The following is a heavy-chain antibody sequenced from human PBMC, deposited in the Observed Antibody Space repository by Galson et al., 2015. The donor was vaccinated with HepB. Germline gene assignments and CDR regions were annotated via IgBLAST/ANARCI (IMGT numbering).Heavy chain of an antibody. D-gene: IGHD6-19*01. V-gene: IGHV3-21*06. CDR2: ITRTSNSI. J-gene: IGHJ4*02. CDR3: ARDSGDVSGWYAGRGGFDY. CDR1: GFDFVRTT. Sequence: SLRLSCAASGFDFVRTTMNWVRQTPGKGLEWVSSITRTSNSINYADSVKGRFTVSRDNSKNFLCLQMSSLRAEDTAVYYRARDSGDVSGWYAGRGGFDYWGQGTLVSVSS.